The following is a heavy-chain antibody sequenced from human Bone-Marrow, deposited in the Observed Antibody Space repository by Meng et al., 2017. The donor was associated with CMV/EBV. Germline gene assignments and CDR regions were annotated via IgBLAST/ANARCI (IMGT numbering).Heavy chain of an antibody. J-gene: IGHJ3*02. CDR2: IIPILGIA. CDR1: GGTFSSYT. V-gene: IGHV1-69*04. CDR3: ARDGDRGIFGVGEDAFDI. Sequence: SVKVSCKASGGTFSSYTISWVRQAPGQGLEWMGRIIPILGIANYAQKFQGRVTITADKSTSTAYMELSSLRSEDTAVYYCARDGDRGIFGVGEDAFDIWGQGTMVTVSS. D-gene: IGHD3-3*01.